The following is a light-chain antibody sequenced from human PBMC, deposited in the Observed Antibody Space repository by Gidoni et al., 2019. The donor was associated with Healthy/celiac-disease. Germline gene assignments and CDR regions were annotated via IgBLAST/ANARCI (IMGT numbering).Light chain of an antibody. Sequence: PGQSVTISCTGTSSDVGGYNYVSWYQQHPGKAPKLMIYDVSKRPSGVPDRFSGSKSGNTASLTISGLQAEDEADYYCCAYAGSYTYVFGTGTKVTVL. J-gene: IGLJ1*01. CDR3: CAYAGSYTYV. CDR2: DVS. V-gene: IGLV2-11*01. CDR1: SSDVGGYNY.